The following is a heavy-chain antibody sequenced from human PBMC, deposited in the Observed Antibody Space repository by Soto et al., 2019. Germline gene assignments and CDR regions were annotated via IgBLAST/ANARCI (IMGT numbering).Heavy chain of an antibody. V-gene: IGHV3-30-3*01. J-gene: IGHJ6*02. CDR2: ISYDGSNK. CDR1: GFTFSSYA. Sequence: HPGGSLRLSCAASGFTFSSYAMHWVRQAPGKGLEWVAVISYDGSNKYCADSVKGRFTISRDNSKNTLYLQMNSLRAEDTAVYYCARSPIYGDYVYGMDVWGQGTTVTVSS. D-gene: IGHD4-17*01. CDR3: ARSPIYGDYVYGMDV.